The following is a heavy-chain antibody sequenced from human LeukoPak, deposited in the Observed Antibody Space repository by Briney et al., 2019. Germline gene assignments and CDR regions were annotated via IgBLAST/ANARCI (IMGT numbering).Heavy chain of an antibody. CDR1: GFTFSSYA. V-gene: IGHV3-23*01. CDR2: ISGSGGST. J-gene: IGHJ4*02. Sequence: GSLRLSCAASGFTFSSYAMSWVRRAPGKGLEWVSAISGSGGSTYYADSVKGRFTISRDNSKNTLYLQINSLRAEDTAVYYCAKDFDYDFWSGYYTWGDYWGQGTLVTVSS. CDR3: AKDFDYDFWSGYYTWGDY. D-gene: IGHD3-3*01.